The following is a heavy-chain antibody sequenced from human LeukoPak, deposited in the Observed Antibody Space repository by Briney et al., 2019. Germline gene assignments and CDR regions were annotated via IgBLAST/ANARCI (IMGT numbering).Heavy chain of an antibody. D-gene: IGHD6-19*01. Sequence: ASVKVSCKASGYTFTSYGISWVRQAPGQGLEWMGIINPSGGSTSYAQKFQGRVTMTRDTSTSTVYMELSSLRSEDTAVYYCARGPKSSGWDYYYYGMDVWGQGTTVTVSS. V-gene: IGHV1-46*01. J-gene: IGHJ6*02. CDR3: ARGPKSSGWDYYYYGMDV. CDR1: GYTFTSYG. CDR2: INPSGGST.